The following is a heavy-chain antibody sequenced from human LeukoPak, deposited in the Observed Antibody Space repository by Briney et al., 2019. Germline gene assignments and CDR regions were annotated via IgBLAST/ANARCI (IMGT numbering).Heavy chain of an antibody. CDR3: AKGSSGHIAVLDY. Sequence: GGSLRLSSAASGFTFSNYAMSWVRQAPGKGLEWVADISYGGSNTYYADSVKGRFTISRDNSKNTLDLQINSLRAEDTAVYYCAKGSSGHIAVLDYWRQGSVVTVSS. CDR2: ISYGGSNT. D-gene: IGHD2-8*02. V-gene: IGHV3-30*18. J-gene: IGHJ4*02. CDR1: GFTFSNYA.